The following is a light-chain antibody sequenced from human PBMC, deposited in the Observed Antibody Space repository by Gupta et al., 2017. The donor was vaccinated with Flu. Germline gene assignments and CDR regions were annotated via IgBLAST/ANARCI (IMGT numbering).Light chain of an antibody. Sequence: ERAILSCRASQSVSSSYLAWYQQKPGQAPRLLIYGASSRATGIPDRFSGSGSGTDFTLTISRLEPEDFAVYYCQQYGSSPKTFGQGTKVEIK. CDR1: QSVSSSY. J-gene: IGKJ1*01. CDR2: GAS. CDR3: QQYGSSPKT. V-gene: IGKV3-20*01.